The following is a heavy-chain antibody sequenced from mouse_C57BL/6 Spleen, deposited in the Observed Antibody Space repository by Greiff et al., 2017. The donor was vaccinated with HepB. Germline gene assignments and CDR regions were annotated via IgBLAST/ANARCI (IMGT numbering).Heavy chain of an antibody. V-gene: IGHV1-81*01. Sequence: QVQLQQSGAELARPGASVKLSCKASGYTFTSYGISWVKQRTGQGLEWIGEIYPRSGNTYYNEKFKGKATLTADNSSSTAYMELRSRTSEDSSVYYCEIYGPYYFDYWGQGTTLTVSS. J-gene: IGHJ2*01. D-gene: IGHD1-1*01. CDR3: EIYGPYYFDY. CDR1: GYTFTSYG. CDR2: IYPRSGNT.